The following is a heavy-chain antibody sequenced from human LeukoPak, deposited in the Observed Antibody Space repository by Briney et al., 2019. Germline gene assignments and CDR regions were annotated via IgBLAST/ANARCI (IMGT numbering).Heavy chain of an antibody. J-gene: IGHJ4*02. Sequence: GGSLRLSCAGSGFTFSTYAMSWVRQAPGKGLEWVSTITGSGGSTYYADSVKGRFTISRDNSKNTLCLHLNSLRAEDTAVYYCAKPPTYCGGDCYDHWGQGTLVTVSS. CDR1: GFTFSTYA. V-gene: IGHV3-23*01. CDR2: ITGSGGST. CDR3: AKPPTYCGGDCYDH. D-gene: IGHD2-21*01.